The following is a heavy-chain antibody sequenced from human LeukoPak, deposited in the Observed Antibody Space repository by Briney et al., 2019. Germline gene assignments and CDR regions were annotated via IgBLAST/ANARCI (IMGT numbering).Heavy chain of an antibody. Sequence: ASVKVSCKASGYTFTSYGISWVRQAPGQGLEWMGWISAYNGNTNYAQKLQGRVTMTTDTSTSTAYMELRSLRSDDTAVCYCARAYCGGDCYISSVIYAFDIWGQGTMVTVSS. V-gene: IGHV1-18*01. CDR1: GYTFTSYG. J-gene: IGHJ3*02. D-gene: IGHD2-21*01. CDR3: ARAYCGGDCYISSVIYAFDI. CDR2: ISAYNGNT.